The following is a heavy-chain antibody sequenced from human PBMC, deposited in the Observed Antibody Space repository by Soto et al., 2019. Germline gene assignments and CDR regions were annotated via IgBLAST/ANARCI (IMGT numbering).Heavy chain of an antibody. CDR1: GYTFTGYY. CDR3: VRDEKVV. J-gene: IGHJ6*02. CDR2: INPNSGGT. V-gene: IGHV1-2*02. Sequence: ASVKVSCKASGYTFTGYYIHWVRQAPGQGLEWMGWINPNSGGTNCAQKFQGRVFMTRDTSISTDYIELSRPTSDDPAVCYCVRDEKVVWGQGTTVTVSS.